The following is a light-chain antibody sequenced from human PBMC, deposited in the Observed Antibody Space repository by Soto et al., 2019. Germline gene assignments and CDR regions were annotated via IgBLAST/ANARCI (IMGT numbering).Light chain of an antibody. V-gene: IGLV1-51*01. CDR1: SSNI. CDR2: DNN. J-gene: IGLJ2*01. Sequence: QSVFTQPPSVSAAPGQKVTISCSGSSSNIVSWYQQLPGTAPKLLIYDNNKRPSGIPDRFSGSKSGTSATLGITGLQTGDEADYYCGMWDSSLSVVVFGGGTKLTVL. CDR3: GMWDSSLSVVV.